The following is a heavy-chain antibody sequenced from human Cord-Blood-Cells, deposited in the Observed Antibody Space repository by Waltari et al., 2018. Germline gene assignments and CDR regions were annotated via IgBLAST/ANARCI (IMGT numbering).Heavy chain of an antibody. J-gene: IGHJ4*02. Sequence: QVQLVQSGAEVKKPGASVKVSCKASGYTFTSYAMHWVRQAPGQRLEWMGWINAGNGNTKYSQKFQGRVTITRDTSASTAYMELSSLRSEDTAVYYCAREGSCSGGSCQPFDYWGQGTLVTVSS. CDR2: INAGNGNT. CDR1: GYTFTSYA. CDR3: AREGSCSGGSCQPFDY. D-gene: IGHD2-15*01. V-gene: IGHV1-3*01.